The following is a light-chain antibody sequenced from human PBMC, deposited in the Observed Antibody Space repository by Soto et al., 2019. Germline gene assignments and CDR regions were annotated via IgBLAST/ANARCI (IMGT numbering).Light chain of an antibody. CDR1: QGISSY. J-gene: IGKJ4*01. V-gene: IGKV1D-8*03. CDR3: QQYYSYPRT. CDR2: AAS. Sequence: VIWMTQSPSFLSASTGDRVTISCRMSQGISSYLALYQQKPANAPELLIYAASTFQSGVPPRFFGSGSWTDFTLTIICLQSPDFSTYYCQQYYSYPRTFGGGTKVDIK.